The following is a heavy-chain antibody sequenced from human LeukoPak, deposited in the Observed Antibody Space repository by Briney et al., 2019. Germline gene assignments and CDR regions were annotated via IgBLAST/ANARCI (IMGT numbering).Heavy chain of an antibody. CDR2: ISSSSSYI. CDR1: GFTFSSYS. D-gene: IGHD6-19*01. V-gene: IGHV3-21*01. CDR3: ARDLSYSSGWYEVGFDY. Sequence: GGSLRLSCAASGFTFSSYSMNWVRQAPGERLEWVSSISSSSSYIYYADSVKGRFTISRDNAKNSLYLQMNSLRDEDTAVYYCARDLSYSSGWYEVGFDYWGQGTLVTVSS. J-gene: IGHJ4*02.